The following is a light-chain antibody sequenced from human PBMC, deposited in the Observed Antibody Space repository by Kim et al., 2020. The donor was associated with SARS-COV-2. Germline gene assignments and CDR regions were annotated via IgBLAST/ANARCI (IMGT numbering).Light chain of an antibody. V-gene: IGKV4-1*01. Sequence: ATINCKSSQSVLYSSNNKNYLAWYQQKPGQPPKLLIYWASTRESGVPDRFSGSGSGTDFTLTISSLQAEDVAVYYCQQYYSILETFGRGTKVDIK. CDR3: QQYYSILET. J-gene: IGKJ1*01. CDR1: QSVLYSSNNKNY. CDR2: WAS.